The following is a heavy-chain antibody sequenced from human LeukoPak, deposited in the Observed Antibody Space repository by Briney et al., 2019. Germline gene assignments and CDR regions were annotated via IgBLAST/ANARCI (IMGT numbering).Heavy chain of an antibody. J-gene: IGHJ5*02. CDR3: ARRRVAVAAPSGDWFDP. D-gene: IGHD2-15*01. V-gene: IGHV1-2*02. CDR2: INPNSGGT. CDR1: GYTFTGYY. Sequence: ASVKVSCKASGYTFTGYYMHWVRQAPGQGLEWMGWINPNSGGTNYAQKFQGRVTMTRDTSISTAYMELSRLRSDDTAVYYCARRRVAVAAPSGDWFDPWGQGTLVTVSS.